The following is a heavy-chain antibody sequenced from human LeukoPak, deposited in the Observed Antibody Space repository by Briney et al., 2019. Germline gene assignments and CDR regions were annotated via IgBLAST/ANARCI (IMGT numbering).Heavy chain of an antibody. J-gene: IGHJ5*02. CDR3: ARDARDRITIFGVVTNNWFDP. V-gene: IGHV1-69*04. Sequence: GASVKVSCKASGGTFSSYAISWVRQAPGQGLEWMGRIIPILGIANYAQKFQGRVTITADKSTSTAYMELSSLRSEDPAVYYCARDARDRITIFGVVTNNWFDPWGQGTLVTVSS. CDR2: IIPILGIA. CDR1: GGTFSSYA. D-gene: IGHD3-3*01.